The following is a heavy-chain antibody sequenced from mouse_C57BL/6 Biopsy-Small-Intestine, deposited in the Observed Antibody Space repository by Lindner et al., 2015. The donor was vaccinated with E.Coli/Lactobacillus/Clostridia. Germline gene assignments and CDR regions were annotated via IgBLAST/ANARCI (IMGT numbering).Heavy chain of an antibody. D-gene: IGHD1-1*01. J-gene: IGHJ1*01. CDR3: AREGREEGYISGTDAFDI. V-gene: IGHV1-85*01. CDR2: ISADDGSK. CDR1: GGSFSGYG. Sequence: SVKVSCKVSGGSFSGYGIIWVRQAPGQGPEWMGWISADDGSKRYAQKMQGRVTMTTDASTSTAYMELSRLRSDDTAVYYCAREGREEGYISGTDAFDIWGQGTMVTVSS.